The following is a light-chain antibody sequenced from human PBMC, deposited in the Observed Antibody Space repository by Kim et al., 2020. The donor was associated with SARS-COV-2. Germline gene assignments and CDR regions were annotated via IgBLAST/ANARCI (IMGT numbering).Light chain of an antibody. CDR1: PSVSSTY. Sequence: EIVLTQSPGALSLSSGERAILSCRASPSVSSTYLAWYRQKPGQAPRLLMYGASNRAAGIPDRFSGSGSGTDFTLSISRLESDDFAVYYCQQYGRPPYTFGQGTKLEI. V-gene: IGKV3-20*01. CDR2: GAS. J-gene: IGKJ2*01. CDR3: QQYGRPPYT.